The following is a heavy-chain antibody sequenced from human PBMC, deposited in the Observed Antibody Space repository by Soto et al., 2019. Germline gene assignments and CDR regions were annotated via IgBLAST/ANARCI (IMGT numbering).Heavy chain of an antibody. CDR2: IKTDASEK. CDR3: AKDIEEKDYDFWSGPPLGMDV. D-gene: IGHD3-3*01. V-gene: IGHV3-7*03. Sequence: PGGSLRLSCAASGFTLRSYWMSWVRQAPGKGLEWLATIKTDASEKKYVDSVKGRFTVSRDNSKNSLYLQMNSLRTEDTALYYCAKDIEEKDYDFWSGPPLGMDVWGQGPTVTVSS. CDR1: GFTLRSYW. J-gene: IGHJ6*02.